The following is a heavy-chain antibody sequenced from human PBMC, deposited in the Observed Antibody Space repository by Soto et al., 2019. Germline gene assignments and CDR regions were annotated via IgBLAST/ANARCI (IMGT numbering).Heavy chain of an antibody. Sequence: SETLSRTCAVYGGSFSGYYWSWIRQPPGKGLEWIGEINHSGSTNYNPSLKSRVTISVDTSKNQFSLKLTSVTAADSAVYFWARDPYLPKDRKDFWGQGTLGTGYS. CDR3: ARDPYLPKDRKDF. CDR2: INHSGST. J-gene: IGHJ4*02. CDR1: GGSFSGYY. V-gene: IGHV4-34*01.